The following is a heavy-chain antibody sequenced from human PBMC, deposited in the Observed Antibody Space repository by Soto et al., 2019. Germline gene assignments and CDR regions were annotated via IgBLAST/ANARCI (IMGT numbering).Heavy chain of an antibody. D-gene: IGHD6-6*01. Sequence: QVQLVQSGAEVKKPGSSVKVSCKASGGTFSSYAISWVRQAPGQGLEWMGGIIPIVGTANYAQKFQGRVTIKADESTSTAYMELSSLRSEDTAVYYCARDGGGEYSSSIWFDPWGQGTLVPVSS. CDR1: GGTFSSYA. J-gene: IGHJ5*02. V-gene: IGHV1-69*01. CDR3: ARDGGGEYSSSIWFDP. CDR2: IIPIVGTA.